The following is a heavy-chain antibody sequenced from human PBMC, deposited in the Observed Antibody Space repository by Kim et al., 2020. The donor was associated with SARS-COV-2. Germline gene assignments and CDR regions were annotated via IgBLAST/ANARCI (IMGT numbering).Heavy chain of an antibody. V-gene: IGHV3-74*01. D-gene: IGHD6-6*01. J-gene: IGHJ4*02. CDR3: ARGGGGLVAYGVDY. Sequence: GGSLRLSCSASGFTFSSYWMHWGRQVPGKGLVWVSRVNIDGSTTTYADSVKGRFTISRDNAKNTVYLQMNSLTAEDTAVYYCARGGGGLVAYGVDYWGQGTLVTVSS. CDR2: VNIDGSTT. CDR1: GFTFSSYW.